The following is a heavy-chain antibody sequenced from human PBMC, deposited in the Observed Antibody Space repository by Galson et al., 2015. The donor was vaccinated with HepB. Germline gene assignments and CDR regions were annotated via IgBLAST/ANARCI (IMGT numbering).Heavy chain of an antibody. CDR1: EFTFSSYG. J-gene: IGHJ4*02. CDR2: ISYDGNYE. CDR3: AKAGRHYDFWSGYFDY. V-gene: IGHV3-30*18. D-gene: IGHD3-3*01. Sequence: SLRLSCAASEFTFSSYGMHWVRQAPGKGLEWVAVISYDGNYEYYADSVKGRFTISRDNSKNTLFLQMNSLRAEDTAVYYCAKAGRHYDFWSGYFDYWGQGTLATVSS.